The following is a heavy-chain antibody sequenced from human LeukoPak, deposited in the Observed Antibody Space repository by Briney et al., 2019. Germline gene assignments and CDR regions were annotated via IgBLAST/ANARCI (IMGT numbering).Heavy chain of an antibody. Sequence: GGSLRLSRAASGFTVSSNYMSWVRQAPGKGLEWVSVIYSGGSTYYADSVKGRFTISRDNSKNTLYLQMNSLRAEDTAVYYCARVQFYYYYGMDVWGQGTTVTVSS. J-gene: IGHJ6*02. CDR3: ARVQFYYYYGMDV. D-gene: IGHD5-24*01. CDR2: IYSGGST. CDR1: GFTVSSNY. V-gene: IGHV3-53*01.